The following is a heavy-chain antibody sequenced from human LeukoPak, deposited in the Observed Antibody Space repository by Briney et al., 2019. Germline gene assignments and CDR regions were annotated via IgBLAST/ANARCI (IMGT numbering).Heavy chain of an antibody. CDR3: ARQGYDILTGYYGICDY. D-gene: IGHD3-9*01. CDR2: IYYSGST. CDR1: GGSISSSSYY. V-gene: IGHV4-39*01. Sequence: SETLSLTCTVSGGSISSSSYYWGWIRQPPGKGLEWIGSIYYSGSTYYNPSLKSRVTISVDTSKNQFSLKLSSVTAADTAVYYCARQGYDILTGYYGICDYWGQGILVTVSS. J-gene: IGHJ4*02.